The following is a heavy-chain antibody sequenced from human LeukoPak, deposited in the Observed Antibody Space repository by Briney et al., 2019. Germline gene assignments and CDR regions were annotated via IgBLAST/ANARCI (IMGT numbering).Heavy chain of an antibody. CDR2: IIPIFGTA. CDR3: ARGDDYYYMDV. V-gene: IGHV1-69*05. Sequence: SVKVSCKASGGTFSSYAISWVRRAPGQGLEWMGGIIPIFGTANYAQKFQGRVTITTDESTSTAYMELSSLRSDDTAVYYCARGDDYYYMDVWGKGTTVTVSS. CDR1: GGTFSSYA. J-gene: IGHJ6*03. D-gene: IGHD2-21*02.